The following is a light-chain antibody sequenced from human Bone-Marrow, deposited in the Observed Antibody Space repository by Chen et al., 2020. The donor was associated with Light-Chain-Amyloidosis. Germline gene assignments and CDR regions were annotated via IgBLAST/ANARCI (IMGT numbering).Light chain of an antibody. V-gene: IGLV2-23*01. J-gene: IGLJ3*02. CDR1: NNDVGGHAF. CDR3: SSFAAGSTWV. CDR2: EDT. Sequence: QSALTQPASVSGFPGQSLTISCTGTNNDVGGHAFVSWYQRHPGKAPKFLIYEDTERASGVSNRFSGSKSGNTASLTISGLQAEDEADYYCSSFAAGSTWVFGGGTSLTVL.